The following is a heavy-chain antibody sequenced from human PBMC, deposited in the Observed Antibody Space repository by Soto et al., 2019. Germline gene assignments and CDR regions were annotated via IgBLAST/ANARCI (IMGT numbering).Heavy chain of an antibody. CDR1: GYSFTSYW. D-gene: IGHD2-15*01. J-gene: IGHJ1*01. Sequence: PAESVTISCKVSGYSFTSYWIVWVLQMPGKGLAWMGIIYPGDSDTRYSPSFQGQVTISADKSISTAYLQWSSLKASDTAMYYCARVQGYCSGGSCYDTEYFQHWGQGTMVTVSS. CDR3: ARVQGYCSGGSCYDTEYFQH. V-gene: IGHV5-51*01. CDR2: IYPGDSDT.